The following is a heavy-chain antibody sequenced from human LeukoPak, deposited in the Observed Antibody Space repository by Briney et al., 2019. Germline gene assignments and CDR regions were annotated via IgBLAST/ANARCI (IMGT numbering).Heavy chain of an antibody. J-gene: IGHJ4*02. D-gene: IGHD3-22*01. CDR1: GGSISSYY. Sequence: PSETLSLTCTVSGGSISSYYWSWIRQPPGKGLEWIGSIYYSGSTYYNPSLKSRVTISVDTSKNQFSLELSSVTAADTAVYYCARDTGYYYDSSGYSTFDYWGQGTLVTVSS. V-gene: IGHV4-59*12. CDR2: IYYSGST. CDR3: ARDTGYYYDSSGYSTFDY.